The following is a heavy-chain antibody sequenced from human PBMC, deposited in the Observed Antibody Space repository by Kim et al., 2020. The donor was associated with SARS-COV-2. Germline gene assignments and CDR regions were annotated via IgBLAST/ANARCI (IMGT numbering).Heavy chain of an antibody. CDR2: ISYDGSNK. CDR1: GFTFSSYA. J-gene: IGHJ4*02. CDR3: ARVRTRYCSSTSCYGFDY. Sequence: GGSLRLSCAASGFTFSSYAMHWVRQAPGKGLEWVAVISYDGSNKYYADSVKGRFTISRDNSKNTLYLQMNSLRAEDTAVYYCARVRTRYCSSTSCYGFDYWGQGTLVTVSS. V-gene: IGHV3-30-3*01. D-gene: IGHD2-2*01.